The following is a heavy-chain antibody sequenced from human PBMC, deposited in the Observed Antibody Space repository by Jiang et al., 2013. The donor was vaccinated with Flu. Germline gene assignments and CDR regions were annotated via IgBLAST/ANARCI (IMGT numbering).Heavy chain of an antibody. V-gene: IGHV7-4-1*02. CDR1: GYTFTSYA. CDR2: INTNTGNP. J-gene: IGHJ5*02. CDR3: ARVPRVMVRGVIMSYNWFDP. Sequence: QSGSELKKPGASVKVSCKASGYTFTSYAMNWVRQAPGQGLEWMGWINTNTGNPTYAQGFTGRFVFSLDTSVSTAYLQISSLKAEDTAVYYCARVPRVMVRGVIMSYNWFDPGAREPWSPSPQ. D-gene: IGHD3-10*01.